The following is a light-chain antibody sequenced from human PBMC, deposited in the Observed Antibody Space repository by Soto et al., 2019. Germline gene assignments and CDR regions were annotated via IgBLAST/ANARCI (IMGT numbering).Light chain of an antibody. Sequence: EIVMTQSPATLSLSPGERATLSCRASQSVSSSHLAWYQQKPGQAPRLLIYGASSRATGIPDRFSGSGSGTDFTLTINRLEPEDFAVYYCQQYGTSPRTFGQGTKVDIK. CDR2: GAS. J-gene: IGKJ1*01. CDR1: QSVSSSH. V-gene: IGKV3-20*01. CDR3: QQYGTSPRT.